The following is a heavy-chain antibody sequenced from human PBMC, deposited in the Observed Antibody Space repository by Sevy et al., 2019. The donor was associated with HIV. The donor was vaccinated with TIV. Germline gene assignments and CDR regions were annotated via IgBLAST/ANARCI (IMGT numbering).Heavy chain of an antibody. J-gene: IGHJ4*02. CDR2: FDPEDGET. CDR1: GYTLTELS. D-gene: IGHD4-17*01. Sequence: ASVKVSCKVSGYTLTELSMHWVRQAPGKGLEWMGGFDPEDGETIYAQKFQGRVTMTEDTSTDTAYMELSSLRSEDTAVYYCATGYPPDYAIDYWGQGTLVTVSS. V-gene: IGHV1-24*01. CDR3: ATGYPPDYAIDY.